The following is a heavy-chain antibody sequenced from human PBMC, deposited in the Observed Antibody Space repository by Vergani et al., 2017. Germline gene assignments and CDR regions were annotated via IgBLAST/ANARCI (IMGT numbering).Heavy chain of an antibody. J-gene: IGHJ5*02. V-gene: IGHV5-51*01. CDR1: GYSFTSYW. D-gene: IGHD6-19*01. Sequence: EVQLVESGGGLVQPGESLKISCKGSGYSFTSYWIGWVRQMPGKGLEWMGIIYPGDSDIKYSPSFQGQVTISADKSISTAYLQWSSLKASDTAIYYCARQYSSGSLYNRFDPWGQGTLVTVSS. CDR2: IYPGDSDI. CDR3: ARQYSSGSLYNRFDP.